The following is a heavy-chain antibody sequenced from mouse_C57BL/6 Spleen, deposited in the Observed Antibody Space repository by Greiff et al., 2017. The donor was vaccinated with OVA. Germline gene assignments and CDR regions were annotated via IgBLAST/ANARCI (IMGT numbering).Heavy chain of an antibody. D-gene: IGHD3-2*01. CDR3: AIDSYYAMDY. CDR2: IYPGSGNT. J-gene: IGHJ4*01. CDR1: GYTFTDYY. Sequence: VKVVESGAELVRPGASVKLSCKASGYTFTDYYINWVKQRPGQGLEWIARIYPGSGNTYYNEKFKGKATLTAEKSSSTAYMQLSSLTSEDSAVYFCAIDSYYAMDYWGQGTSVTVSS. V-gene: IGHV1-76*01.